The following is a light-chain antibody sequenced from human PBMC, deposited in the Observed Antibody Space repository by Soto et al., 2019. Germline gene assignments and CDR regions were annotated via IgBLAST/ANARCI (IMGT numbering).Light chain of an antibody. CDR1: QSVGSY. V-gene: IGKV3-11*01. CDR3: QKRNAWPPDAT. CDR2: GAS. Sequence: EIVLTQSPATLSLSPGDRVTLSCRASQSVGSYLAGYQQKPGQAPRLLIYGASNRATGIPARFSGSGSGTDFTRTISSLEPEDFAVYCCQKRNAWPPDATCGRGTRLEIK. J-gene: IGKJ2*01.